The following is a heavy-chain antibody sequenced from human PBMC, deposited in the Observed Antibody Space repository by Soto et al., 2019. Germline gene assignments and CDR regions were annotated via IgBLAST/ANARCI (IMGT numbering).Heavy chain of an antibody. CDR2: IIPIFGTA. CDR3: ASHVVPAAIYYYYGMDV. J-gene: IGHJ6*02. D-gene: IGHD2-2*02. Sequence: QVQLVQSGAEVKKPGSSVKVSCKASGGTFSSYAISWVRQAPGQGLEWMGGIIPIFGTANYAQKFQGRVTITADESTSTAYRELSSLRSEDTAVYYCASHVVPAAIYYYYGMDVWGQGTTVTVSS. CDR1: GGTFSSYA. V-gene: IGHV1-69*01.